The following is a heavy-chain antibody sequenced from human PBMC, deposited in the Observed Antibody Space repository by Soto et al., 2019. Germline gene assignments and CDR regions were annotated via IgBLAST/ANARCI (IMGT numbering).Heavy chain of an antibody. CDR1: GFTFSSYW. D-gene: IGHD3-22*01. J-gene: IGHJ4*02. V-gene: IGHV3-74*01. Sequence: EVQLVESGGGLVQPGGSLRLSCAASGFTFSSYWMHWVRQAPGKGLVWVSRINSDGSSTSYADSVKGRFTISRDNVKSTIDLQMNSLRTKGPAVYYWARDPSEFYNRIGHYDYWGQVTLVTVSS. CDR2: INSDGSST. CDR3: ARDPSEFYNRIGHYDY.